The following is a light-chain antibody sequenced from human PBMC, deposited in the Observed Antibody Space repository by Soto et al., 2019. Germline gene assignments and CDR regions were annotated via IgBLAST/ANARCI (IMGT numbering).Light chain of an antibody. V-gene: IGLV2-8*01. Sequence: HSVLTQPPSASGSLGQSVTISCTGTSSDIGRYEFVSWYQRHPGKAPKLIIYEVTERPSGVPDRFSGSKSGNTASLTVSGLQADDEADYFCCSYAGTKYYVFGTGTKLTVL. CDR3: CSYAGTKYYV. J-gene: IGLJ1*01. CDR2: EVT. CDR1: SSDIGRYEF.